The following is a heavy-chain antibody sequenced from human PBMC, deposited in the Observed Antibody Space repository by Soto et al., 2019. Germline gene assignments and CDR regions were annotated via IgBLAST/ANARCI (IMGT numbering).Heavy chain of an antibody. CDR3: ARDGIPAAGPGRYNWFDP. V-gene: IGHV3-66*01. Sequence: GGSLRLSCAASGFTVSSNYMSWVRQAPGKGLEWVSVIYSGGSTYYADSVKGRFTISRDNSKNTLYLQMNSLRAEDTAVYYCARDGIPAAGPGRYNWFDPWGQGTLVTVSS. CDR2: IYSGGST. CDR1: GFTVSSNY. J-gene: IGHJ5*02. D-gene: IGHD6-13*01.